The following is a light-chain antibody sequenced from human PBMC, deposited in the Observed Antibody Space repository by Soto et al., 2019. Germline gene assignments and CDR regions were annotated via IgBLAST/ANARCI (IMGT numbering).Light chain of an antibody. CDR1: SDDVGAFNY. Sequence: QSALTQPASVSGSPGQSITISCTGTSDDVGAFNYVSWYQQHPGKAPKLMIFEVSRRPSGVSNRFSGSKSGNTASLTISGLQAEDEADYYCTSFASSVYYVFGTGTKLTVL. CDR2: EVS. J-gene: IGLJ1*01. V-gene: IGLV2-14*01. CDR3: TSFASSVYYV.